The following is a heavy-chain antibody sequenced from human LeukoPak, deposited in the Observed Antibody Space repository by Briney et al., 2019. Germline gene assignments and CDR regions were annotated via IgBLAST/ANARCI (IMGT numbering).Heavy chain of an antibody. CDR3: AGSGSCYHFDY. J-gene: IGHJ4*02. D-gene: IGHD3-10*01. CDR1: VGSASSASYY. Sequence: SETLSLTCTVAVGSASSASYYWGWIRQPPGKGLEWIGTISYSGTTYSNPSLKSRLTMSVDTSNNHLSLKLTSVTAADTALYYCAGSGSCYHFDYWGQGSLVTISS. V-gene: IGHV4-39*02. CDR2: ISYSGTT.